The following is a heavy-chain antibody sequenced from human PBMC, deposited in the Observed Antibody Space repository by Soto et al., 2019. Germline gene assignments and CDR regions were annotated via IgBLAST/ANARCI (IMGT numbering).Heavy chain of an antibody. D-gene: IGHD3-16*01. J-gene: IGHJ4*01. CDR3: ARGAYREQRDYYFDF. V-gene: IGHV3-7*01. Sequence: GGSLRLSCAASGFTFGSYWMSWVRQAPGKGLEWLATIKMDASEKKYVDSVKGRFTMSRDNAKNTLSLRMNSLTTDDTAVYFCARGAYREQRDYYFDFWGHGALVTVSS. CDR2: IKMDASEK. CDR1: GFTFGSYW.